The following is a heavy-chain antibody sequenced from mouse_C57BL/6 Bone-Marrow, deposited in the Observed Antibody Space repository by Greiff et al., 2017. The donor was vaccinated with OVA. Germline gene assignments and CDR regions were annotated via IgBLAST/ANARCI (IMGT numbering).Heavy chain of an antibody. J-gene: IGHJ2*01. V-gene: IGHV1-81*01. CDR1: GYTFTSYG. CDR2: IYPRSGNT. D-gene: IGHD1-1*01. CDR3: ARSVVVPHFDY. Sequence: QVQLKESGAELARPGASVKLSCKASGYTFTSYGISWVKQRTGQGLEWIGEIYPRSGNTYYNEKFKGKATLTADKSSSTAYMELRSLTSEDSAVYFCARSVVVPHFDYWGQGTTLTVSS.